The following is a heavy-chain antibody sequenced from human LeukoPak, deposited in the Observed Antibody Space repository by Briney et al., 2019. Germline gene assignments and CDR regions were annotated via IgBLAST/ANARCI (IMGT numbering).Heavy chain of an antibody. Sequence: GGSLRLSCAASGFTVSNKYMTWVRQAPGKGLEWVSGISPNGVITYYADSVKGRFTISRDNSKGTVYLQMNSLRPEDTAVYYCAKDDAWLQYGNWGRGTLVTVSS. D-gene: IGHD5-24*01. CDR1: GFTVSNKY. CDR3: AKDDAWLQYGN. J-gene: IGHJ4*02. CDR2: ISPNGVIT. V-gene: IGHV3-23*01.